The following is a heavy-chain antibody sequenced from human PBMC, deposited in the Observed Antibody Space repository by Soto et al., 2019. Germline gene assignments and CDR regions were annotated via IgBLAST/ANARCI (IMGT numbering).Heavy chain of an antibody. D-gene: IGHD1-26*01. CDR2: IYSDGTT. Sequence: EVHLVETGGDLILPGGSLRLSCSTSVFNVSSSYMSWVRQAPGKGLEWVSSIYSDGTTDYADSVKGRFTISRDSSRNMVFLQMKGLRGEDTAVYYCASDCCSGRHYANWGQGSLVTVSS. J-gene: IGHJ4*02. CDR3: ASDCCSGRHYAN. V-gene: IGHV3-53*02. CDR1: VFNVSSSY.